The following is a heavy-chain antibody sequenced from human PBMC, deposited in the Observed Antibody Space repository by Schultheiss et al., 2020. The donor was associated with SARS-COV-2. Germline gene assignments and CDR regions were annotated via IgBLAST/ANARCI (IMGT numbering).Heavy chain of an antibody. D-gene: IGHD3-3*01. CDR3: ARDHVLRFLEWRKGWFDP. CDR2: INPSGGST. J-gene: IGHJ5*02. V-gene: IGHV1-46*01. CDR1: GYSFTSYG. Sequence: ASVKVSCKASGYSFTSYGISWVRQAPGQGLEWMGIINPSGGSTSYAQKFQGRVTMTRDTSTSTVYMELSSLRSEDTAVYYCARDHVLRFLEWRKGWFDPWGQGTLVTVSS.